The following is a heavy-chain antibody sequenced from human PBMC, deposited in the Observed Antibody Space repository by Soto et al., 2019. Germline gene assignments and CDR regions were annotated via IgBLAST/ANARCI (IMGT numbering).Heavy chain of an antibody. D-gene: IGHD3-3*01. V-gene: IGHV3-11*01. Sequence: PGGSLRLSCAASGFTFSDYYMSWIRQAPGKGLEWVSYISSSGSTIYYADSVKGRFTISRDNAKNSLYLQMNSLRAEDTAVYYCARGLRFWEWLDYMDVWGKGTTVTVSS. J-gene: IGHJ6*03. CDR2: ISSSGSTI. CDR1: GFTFSDYY. CDR3: ARGLRFWEWLDYMDV.